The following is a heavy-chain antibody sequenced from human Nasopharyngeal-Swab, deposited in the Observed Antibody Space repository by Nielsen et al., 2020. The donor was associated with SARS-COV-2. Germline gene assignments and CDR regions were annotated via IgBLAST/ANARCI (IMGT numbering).Heavy chain of an antibody. J-gene: IGHJ4*02. V-gene: IGHV3-73*01. Sequence: GESLKISCAASGFTFSGSAMHWVRQASGKGLEWVGRIRSKANSYATAYAASVKGRFTISRDDSKNTAHLQMNSLKTEDTAVYYCTRLGGYDSSGYYPIDYWGQGTLVTVSS. CDR2: IRSKANSYAT. CDR1: GFTFSGSA. CDR3: TRLGGYDSSGYYPIDY. D-gene: IGHD3-22*01.